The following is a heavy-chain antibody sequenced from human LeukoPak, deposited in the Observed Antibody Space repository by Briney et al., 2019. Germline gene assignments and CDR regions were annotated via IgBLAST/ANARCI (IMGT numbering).Heavy chain of an antibody. CDR3: ARGDYYDSSGYSSN. D-gene: IGHD3-22*01. CDR2: IINIFGTA. Sequence: SVKVSCKASGGTFSSYAISWGRQAPGQGREGRGGIINIFGTAKYAQKFQGRVTITAEESRRTANMELSRLRCEDTAVYYCARGDYYDSSGYSSNWGQGTLVTVSS. V-gene: IGHV1-69*13. J-gene: IGHJ4*02. CDR1: GGTFSSYA.